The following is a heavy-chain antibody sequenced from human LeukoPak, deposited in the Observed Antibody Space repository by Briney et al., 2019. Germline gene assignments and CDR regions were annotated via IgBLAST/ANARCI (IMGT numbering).Heavy chain of an antibody. CDR3: TAGLGKTDDDS. CDR2: VRTTAEGETT. V-gene: IGHV3-15*01. D-gene: IGHD4-11*01. Sequence: GGPLRLSCEGSGFNFNDSWMSWIRQAPGKGLEWVGRVRTTAEGETTDYAAPVRGRFIISRDDSKNMVFLQMNRLETEDTAIYYCTAGLGKTDDDSWGQGTLVTVSS. J-gene: IGHJ4*02. CDR1: GFNFNDSW.